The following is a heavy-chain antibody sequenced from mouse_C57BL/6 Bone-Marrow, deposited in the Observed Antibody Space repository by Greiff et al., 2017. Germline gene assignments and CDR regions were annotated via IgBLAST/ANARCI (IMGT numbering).Heavy chain of an antibody. D-gene: IGHD1-1*01. Sequence: EVKLVESGGGLVQPKGSLKLSCAASGFSFNTYAMNWVRQAPGKGLEWVARIRSKSNNYATYYADSVKDRFTISRDDSESMLYLQMNNLKTEDTAMYYCVRDYGSPYYYAMDYWGQGTSVTVSS. CDR3: VRDYGSPYYYAMDY. V-gene: IGHV10-1*01. CDR2: IRSKSNNYAT. J-gene: IGHJ4*01. CDR1: GFSFNTYA.